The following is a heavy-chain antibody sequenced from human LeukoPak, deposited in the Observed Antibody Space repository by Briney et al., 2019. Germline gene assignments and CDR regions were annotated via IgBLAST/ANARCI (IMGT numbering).Heavy chain of an antibody. CDR3: ASHDSSGYYGFDY. CDR2: IIPIFGTA. J-gene: IGHJ4*02. D-gene: IGHD3-22*01. Sequence: SVKVSCTASGGTFSSYAISWVRQAPGQGLEWMGGIIPIFGTANYAQKFQGRVTITADESTSTAYMELSSLRSEDTAVYYCASHDSSGYYGFDYWGQGTLVTVSS. V-gene: IGHV1-69*13. CDR1: GGTFSSYA.